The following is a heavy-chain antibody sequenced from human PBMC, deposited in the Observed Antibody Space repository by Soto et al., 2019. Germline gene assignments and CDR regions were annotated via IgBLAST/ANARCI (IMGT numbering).Heavy chain of an antibody. J-gene: IGHJ6*02. CDR1: GFTFSSYG. V-gene: IGHV3-30*18. Sequence: QVQLVESGGGVVQPGGSLRLSCAASGFTFSSYGMHWVRQAPGKGLEWVAVISYDGSNKYYADSVKGRFTISRDNSKNTLYLQMNSLRAEDTPVYYCAKDLWLADTRGYYGMDVWGQGTTVTVSS. CDR2: ISYDGSNK. D-gene: IGHD6-19*01. CDR3: AKDLWLADTRGYYGMDV.